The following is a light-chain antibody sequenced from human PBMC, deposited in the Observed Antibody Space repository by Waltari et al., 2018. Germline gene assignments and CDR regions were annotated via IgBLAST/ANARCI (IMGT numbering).Light chain of an antibody. CDR1: PSTIGNNG. Sequence: QSVLTQPPSVSASPGHKVTISCSGGPSTIGNNGVYWYRQLPGSVPELLIYGTTGRPTGTPDRFSASKSGTSATLDITGLQPGDEADYCCGTWDSSMAVWLFGGGTKLIV. V-gene: IGLV1-51*02. CDR2: GTT. CDR3: GTWDSSMAVWL. J-gene: IGLJ3*02.